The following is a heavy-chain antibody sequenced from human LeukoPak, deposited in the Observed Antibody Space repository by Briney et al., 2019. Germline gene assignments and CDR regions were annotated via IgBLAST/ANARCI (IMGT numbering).Heavy chain of an antibody. CDR2: ISSNGGST. CDR3: ARNLPYGSGSYYQTPFYYYGMDV. Sequence: GGPLRLSCAASGFTFSSYAMHWVRPAPGKGLEYVSAISSNGGSTYYANSVKGRFTISRDNSKNTLYLQMGSLRAEDMAVYYCARNLPYGSGSYYQTPFYYYGMDVWGQGTTVTVSS. CDR1: GFTFSSYA. J-gene: IGHJ6*02. V-gene: IGHV3-64*01. D-gene: IGHD3-10*01.